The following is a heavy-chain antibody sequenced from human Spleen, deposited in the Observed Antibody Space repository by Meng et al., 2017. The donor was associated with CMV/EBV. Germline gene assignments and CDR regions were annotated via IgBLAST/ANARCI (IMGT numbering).Heavy chain of an antibody. V-gene: IGHV3-21*01. J-gene: IGHJ4*02. CDR3: ARDPEGNYYDSTGGL. CDR2: ISSSSTYI. Sequence: GGSLRLSCAASGFTFSYYSMNWVRQAPGKGLEWVSSISSSSTYIYYADSLKGRFTISRDNAKNSLYLQMNSLRAEDTAVYYCARDPEGNYYDSTGGLWGQGTLVTVSS. D-gene: IGHD3-22*01. CDR1: GFTFSYYS.